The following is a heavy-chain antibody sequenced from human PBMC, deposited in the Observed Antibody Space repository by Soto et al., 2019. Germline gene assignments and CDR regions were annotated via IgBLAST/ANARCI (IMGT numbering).Heavy chain of an antibody. CDR2: MNPNSGNT. Sequence: QVQLVQSGAEVKKPGASVKVSCKASGYTLTSYDINWVRQATGQGLEWMGWMNPNSGNTGYAQKFQGRVTMTRNTSISTAYMELSSLRSEDTALYYCARGRAHTAMVWGWFDLWGQGTLVTVSS. D-gene: IGHD5-18*01. CDR1: GYTLTSYD. J-gene: IGHJ5*02. V-gene: IGHV1-8*01. CDR3: ARGRAHTAMVWGWFDL.